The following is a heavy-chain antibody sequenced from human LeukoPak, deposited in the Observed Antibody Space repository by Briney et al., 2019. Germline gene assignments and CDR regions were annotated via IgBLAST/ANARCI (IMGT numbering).Heavy chain of an antibody. CDR3: ARSLRD. CDR2: TYYRSKWHK. V-gene: IGHV6-1*01. Sequence: SQTLSLTCAISGDSVSSNSEAWDWIGQSPSRGLEWLGRTYYRSKWHKDYALSVKSRISINPDTSKNQFSLQLNSVTPDDTAVYYCARSLRDWGQGTLVTVSS. J-gene: IGHJ4*02. CDR1: GDSVSSNSEA.